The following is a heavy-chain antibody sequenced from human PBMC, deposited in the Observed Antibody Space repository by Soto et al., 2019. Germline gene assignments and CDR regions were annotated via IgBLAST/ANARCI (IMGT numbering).Heavy chain of an antibody. D-gene: IGHD6-19*01. CDR2: IYHSGST. J-gene: IGHJ4*02. CDR3: ARSVGYRSGWWPYYFDY. CDR1: GYSISSGYY. Sequence: SETLSLTCAVSGYSISSGYYWGWIRQPPGKGLEWIGSIYHSGSTYYNPSLKSRVTISVDTSKNQFSLKLRSVTAADTAVYYCARSVGYRSGWWPYYFDYWGQGALVTVSS. V-gene: IGHV4-38-2*01.